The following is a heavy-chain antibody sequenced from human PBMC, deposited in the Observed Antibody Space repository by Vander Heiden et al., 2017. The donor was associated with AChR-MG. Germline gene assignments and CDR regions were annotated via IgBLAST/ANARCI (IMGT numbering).Heavy chain of an antibody. CDR3: VKDGYPMTTMTRDYFDY. D-gene: IGHD4-17*01. J-gene: IGHJ4*02. Sequence: QVQLVESGGGVVQPGRSLRPSCVASGFSLSTCGMHWVRQAPGKGLEWVAIISSDGSLKYYLDSVKGRFTISRDNSKNTLYLQMTSLRAEDTAVYYCVKDGYPMTTMTRDYFDYWGQGTLVTVSS. CDR1: GFSLSTCG. CDR2: ISSDGSLK. V-gene: IGHV3-30*18.